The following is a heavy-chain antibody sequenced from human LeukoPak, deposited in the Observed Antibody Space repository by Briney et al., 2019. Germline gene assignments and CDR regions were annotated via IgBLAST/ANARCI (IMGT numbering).Heavy chain of an antibody. CDR1: GYSINNAHY. V-gene: IGHV4-38-2*01. Sequence: SETLSPTCAVSGYSINNAHYWAWIRQPPGKGLEWIGNISQSAIASYNPSLKSRVTISLDTSNNHFSLDLRSVTAADTAVYFCARASVEHSIVAGDYFDYWGQGTLVTVSS. D-gene: IGHD1/OR15-1a*01. J-gene: IGHJ4*02. CDR3: ARASVEHSIVAGDYFDY. CDR2: ISQSAIA.